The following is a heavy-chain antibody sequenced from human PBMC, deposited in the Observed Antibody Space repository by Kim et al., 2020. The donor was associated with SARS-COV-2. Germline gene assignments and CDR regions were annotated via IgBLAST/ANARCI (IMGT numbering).Heavy chain of an antibody. Sequence: GGSLRLSCAASGFTVSSNYMSWVRQAPGKGLEWVSVIYSGGSTYYADSVKGRFTISRDNSKNTLYLQMNSLRAEDTAVYYCARNIVYYDSSGTPFDYYGMDGWGQGTTVTVSS. CDR3: ARNIVYYDSSGTPFDYYGMDG. CDR2: IYSGGST. D-gene: IGHD3-22*01. V-gene: IGHV3-66*02. J-gene: IGHJ6*02. CDR1: GFTVSSNY.